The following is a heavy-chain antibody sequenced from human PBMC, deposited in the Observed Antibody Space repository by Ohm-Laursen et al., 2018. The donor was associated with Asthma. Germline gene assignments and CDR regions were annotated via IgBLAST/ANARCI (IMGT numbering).Heavy chain of an antibody. Sequence: SLRLSCAASEFTFRLSWMSWVRQAPGGSLEWVAKINPLGYEKYYMDSVRGRFTVSRDNAKNSLYLEMNSLRVEDTAVYYCVTDAWWSYVHWGLGTLVTVSS. CDR2: INPLGYEK. CDR1: EFTFRLSW. D-gene: IGHD1-26*01. CDR3: VTDAWWSYVH. V-gene: IGHV3-7*01. J-gene: IGHJ4*02.